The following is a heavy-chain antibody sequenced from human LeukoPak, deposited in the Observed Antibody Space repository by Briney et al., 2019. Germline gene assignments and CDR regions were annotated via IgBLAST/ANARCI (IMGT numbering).Heavy chain of an antibody. V-gene: IGHV3-15*01. CDR2: IKSNTDGGTI. D-gene: IGHD3-10*01. J-gene: IGHJ4*02. CDR3: TTDLRWYKLWYGDY. CDR1: VVSFKNAW. Sequence: RPGGSLLLSCAASVVSFKNAWMSCLRQAPGKGLEWLGRIKSNTDGGTIDYAAPVKGRFTISRDDSEKMLFLQMNSLITEDTAVYQCTTDLRWYKLWYGDYWGQGTLVTVSS.